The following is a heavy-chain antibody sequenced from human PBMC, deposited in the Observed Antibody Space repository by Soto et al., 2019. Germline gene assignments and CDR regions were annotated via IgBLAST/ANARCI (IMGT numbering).Heavy chain of an antibody. V-gene: IGHV1-69*02. CDR2: IIPILGIA. CDR3: ARGGIAAAGTWFDP. CDR1: GGTFSSYT. Sequence: QVQLVQSGAEVKKPGSSVKVSCKASGGTFSSYTISWVRQAPGQGLEWMGRIIPILGIANYAQKFQGRVTITADKSTSTADMELSSLRSEDTAVYYCARGGIAAAGTWFDPWGQGTLVTVSS. J-gene: IGHJ5*02. D-gene: IGHD6-13*01.